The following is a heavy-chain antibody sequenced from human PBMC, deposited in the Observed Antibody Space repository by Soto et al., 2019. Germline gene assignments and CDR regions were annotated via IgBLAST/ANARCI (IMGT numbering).Heavy chain of an antibody. D-gene: IGHD1-26*01. J-gene: IGHJ4*02. CDR2: IIASTGIT. CDR3: ERDNGGSSNY. V-gene: IGHV1-18*01. Sequence: QVQLVQSGAEVKNPGASVKVSCKASGHSFITYGISWVRQAPGQGLEWMGRIIASTGITNYAQKFQDRVTMTTDTSTNTAYMEMRRLRSDDTAVFYCERDNGGSSNYWGQGTLVTVSS. CDR1: GHSFITYG.